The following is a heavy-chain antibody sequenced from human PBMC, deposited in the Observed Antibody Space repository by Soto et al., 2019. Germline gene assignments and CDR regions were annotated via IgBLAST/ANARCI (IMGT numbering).Heavy chain of an antibody. CDR1: GFTFNNYA. J-gene: IGHJ4*02. CDR3: AKGRGGSGSLTPRVDF. D-gene: IGHD3-10*01. CDR2: ISGGGGTT. Sequence: EVQLLESGGGLVQPGGSLRLSCAASGFTFNNYAMTWVRQAPGKGLEWVSAISGGGGTTSYADSVKGRFTVSRDGSKNTLYLQRSRLRAQDTAVYYCAKGRGGSGSLTPRVDFWGQGTRVTVSS. V-gene: IGHV3-23*01.